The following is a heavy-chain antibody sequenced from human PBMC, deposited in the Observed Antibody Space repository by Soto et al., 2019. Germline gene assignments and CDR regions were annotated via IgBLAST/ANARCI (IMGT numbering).Heavy chain of an antibody. CDR2: LYDVDGT. J-gene: IGHJ3*02. Sequence: DVQLVASGGGLIQPGGSLRLSCAALGLTVRGKKYITWVRQAPGKGLEWVSALYDVDGTYYADSAKGRFTISRDNSINIIYLQMNSLGPDDTAVYYCASWLEREHAYDIWGLGTMVTVSS. D-gene: IGHD1-1*01. CDR1: GLTVRGKKY. CDR3: ASWLEREHAYDI. V-gene: IGHV3-53*01.